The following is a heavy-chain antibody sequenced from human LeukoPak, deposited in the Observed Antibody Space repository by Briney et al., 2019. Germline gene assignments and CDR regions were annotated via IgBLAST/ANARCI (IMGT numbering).Heavy chain of an antibody. D-gene: IGHD5-12*01. Sequence: GGSLRLSCAASGFTFSDYYMSWIRQAPGKGLEWVSYIARSSYTKYADSVKGRFTISRDNAKKSLYLQMSSLRAEDAAVYYCARYSGYDLTGNYYGMDVWGQGTTVTVSS. CDR3: ARYSGYDLTGNYYGMDV. CDR1: GFTFSDYY. CDR2: IARSSYT. J-gene: IGHJ6*02. V-gene: IGHV3-11*03.